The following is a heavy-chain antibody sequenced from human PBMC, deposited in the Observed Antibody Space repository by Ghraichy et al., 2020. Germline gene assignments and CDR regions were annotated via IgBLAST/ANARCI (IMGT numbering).Heavy chain of an antibody. Sequence: LSLTCAASGFTFSSYGMHWVRQAPGKGLEWVAFIRYDGSNKYYADSVKGRFTISRDNSKNTLYLQMNSLRAEDTAVYYCAKDGDSSSWYGNYYYYYYGMDVWGQGTTVTVSS. CDR2: IRYDGSNK. J-gene: IGHJ6*02. CDR3: AKDGDSSSWYGNYYYYYYGMDV. D-gene: IGHD6-13*01. V-gene: IGHV3-30*02. CDR1: GFTFSSYG.